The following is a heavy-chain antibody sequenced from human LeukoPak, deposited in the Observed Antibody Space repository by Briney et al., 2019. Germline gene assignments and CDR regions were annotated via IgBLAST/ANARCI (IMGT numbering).Heavy chain of an antibody. D-gene: IGHD6-19*01. V-gene: IGHV3-23*01. Sequence: PGGSLRLSCAASGFTFSTYAMTWVRQAPGKGLEWVSGINSNGDEIYYADSVRGRFTISRDNSNNALYLQMNSLRAEDTAVYYCAREDPYSSGWFLREYYYGMDVWGQGTTVTVSS. CDR3: AREDPYSSGWFLREYYYGMDV. CDR1: GFTFSTYA. CDR2: INSNGDEI. J-gene: IGHJ6*02.